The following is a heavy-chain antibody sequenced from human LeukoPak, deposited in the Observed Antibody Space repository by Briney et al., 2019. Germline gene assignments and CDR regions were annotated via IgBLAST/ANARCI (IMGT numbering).Heavy chain of an antibody. CDR1: GGSISSSSYY. CDR3: ARVYYGGPRYFDY. CDR2: IYYSGST. D-gene: IGHD4-23*01. Sequence: SETLSLTCSVSGGSISSSSYYWGWIRQPPGKGLEWIGYIYYSGSTNYNPSLKSRVTISVDTSKNQFSLKLSSVTAADTAVYYCARVYYGGPRYFDYWGQGTLVTVSS. V-gene: IGHV4-61*05. J-gene: IGHJ4*02.